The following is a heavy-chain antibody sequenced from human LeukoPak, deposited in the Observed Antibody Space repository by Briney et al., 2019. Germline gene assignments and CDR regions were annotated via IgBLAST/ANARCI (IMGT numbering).Heavy chain of an antibody. CDR3: ARHTPAFGVVDYMDV. Sequence: PGGSLRLSCAASGFTFSSYWMSWVRQAPGKGLEWVANIKQDGSEKYYVDSVKGRFTISRDNAKNSLYLQMNSLRAEDTAVYYCARHTPAFGVVDYMDVWGKGTTVTVSS. D-gene: IGHD3-3*01. CDR1: GFTFSSYW. CDR2: IKQDGSEK. J-gene: IGHJ6*03. V-gene: IGHV3-7*01.